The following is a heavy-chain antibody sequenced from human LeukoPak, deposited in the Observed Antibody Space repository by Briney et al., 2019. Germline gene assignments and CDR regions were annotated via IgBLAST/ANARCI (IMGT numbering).Heavy chain of an antibody. Sequence: SETLSLTCTVSGASISGQYLTWIRQPPGKGLKWIGYISHIGSTNYNPSLKSRVTISVDTSKNQFSLKLTSVTAADTAVYYCARDRVSINALDMWGQGTMVTVSS. V-gene: IGHV4-59*11. CDR3: ARDRVSINALDM. J-gene: IGHJ3*02. CDR2: ISHIGST. CDR1: GASISGQY. D-gene: IGHD1-14*01.